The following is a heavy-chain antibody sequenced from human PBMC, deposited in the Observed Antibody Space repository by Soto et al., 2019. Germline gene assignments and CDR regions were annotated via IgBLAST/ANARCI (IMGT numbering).Heavy chain of an antibody. J-gene: IGHJ6*02. CDR1: VGTFSSYA. Sequence: SVKVSCKASVGTFSSYAISWVRQAPGQGLEWMGGIIRIFGTANYAQKFPGRVTITADGSTSTAYMELSSLRSEDTAVYYCKIGSSGYYAYYYYGMDVWGQGTTVTVSS. CDR3: KIGSSGYYAYYYYGMDV. V-gene: IGHV1-69*13. CDR2: IIRIFGTA. D-gene: IGHD3-22*01.